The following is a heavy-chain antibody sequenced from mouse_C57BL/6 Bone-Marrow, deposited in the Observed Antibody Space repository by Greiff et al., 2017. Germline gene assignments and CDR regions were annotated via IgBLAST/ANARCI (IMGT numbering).Heavy chain of an antibody. J-gene: IGHJ3*01. Sequence: QVQLQQSGAELVKPGASVKLSCKASGYTFTEYTIHWVKQRPGQGLEWIGWFYPGSGSIKYNEKFKDKATLTADKSSSTAYMELSRLTSEDSAVYFCARHEGRAVYYGYGAGFAYWGQGTLVTVSA. V-gene: IGHV1-62-2*01. CDR3: ARHEGRAVYYGYGAGFAY. D-gene: IGHD2-2*01. CDR1: GYTFTEYT. CDR2: FYPGSGSI.